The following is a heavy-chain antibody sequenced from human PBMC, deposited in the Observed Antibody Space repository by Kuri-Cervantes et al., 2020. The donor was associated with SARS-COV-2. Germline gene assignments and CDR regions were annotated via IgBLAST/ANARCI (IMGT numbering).Heavy chain of an antibody. V-gene: IGHV3-23*01. CDR3: AKATVRFLEWLQYYYYYGMDV. Sequence: GGSLRLSCAASGFTFSSYAMRWVRQAPGKGLEWVSAISGSGGSTYYADSVKGRFTISRDNSKNTLYLQMNSLRAEDTAVYYCAKATVRFLEWLQYYYYYGMDVWGQGTTVTVSS. D-gene: IGHD3-3*01. CDR1: GFTFSSYA. CDR2: ISGSGGST. J-gene: IGHJ6*02.